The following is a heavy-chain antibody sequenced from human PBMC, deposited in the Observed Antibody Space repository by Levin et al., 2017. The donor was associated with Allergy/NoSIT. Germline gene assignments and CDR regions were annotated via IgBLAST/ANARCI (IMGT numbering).Heavy chain of an antibody. V-gene: IGHV2-5*02. J-gene: IGHJ4*02. CDR3: AHMTGGLTDYGDYFFDY. D-gene: IGHD4-17*01. CDR2: IYWDDDK. Sequence: SGPTLVKPTQTLTLTCTFSGFSLSTSGVGVGWIRQPPGKALEWLALIYWDDDKRYSPSLKSRLTITKDTSKNQVVLTMTNMDPVDTATYYCAHMTGGLTDYGDYFFDYWGQGTLVTVSS. CDR1: GFSLSTSGVG.